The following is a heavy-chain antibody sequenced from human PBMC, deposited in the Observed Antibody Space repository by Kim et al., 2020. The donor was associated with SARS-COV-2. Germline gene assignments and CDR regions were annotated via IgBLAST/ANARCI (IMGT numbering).Heavy chain of an antibody. CDR2: YSGGT. V-gene: IGHV4-59*09. Sequence: YSGGTNSNPPPQSRVTISVDPSKNQFSLKLSSVTAADTAVYYCARGPWDYWGQGTLVTVSS. CDR3: ARGPWDY. J-gene: IGHJ4*02.